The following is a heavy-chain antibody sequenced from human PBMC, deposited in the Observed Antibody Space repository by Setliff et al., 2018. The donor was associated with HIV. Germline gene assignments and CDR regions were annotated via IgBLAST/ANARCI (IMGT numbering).Heavy chain of an antibody. CDR1: GYSFSDYY. D-gene: IGHD2-2*01. Sequence: ASVKVSCKASGYSFSDYYIHWVRQAPGHGFQWMGWIGSYSGYTIYAQKFQDRLTMTTDTSTTTASMELRSLRSDDTAVYYCVRGHCNSDKCWYTWFDPWGQGTLVTVSS. J-gene: IGHJ5*02. CDR2: IGSYSGYT. V-gene: IGHV1-18*04. CDR3: VRGHCNSDKCWYTWFDP.